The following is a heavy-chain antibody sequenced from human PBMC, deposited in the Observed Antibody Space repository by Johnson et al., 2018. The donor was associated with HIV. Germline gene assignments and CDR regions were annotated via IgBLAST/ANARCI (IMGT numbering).Heavy chain of an antibody. V-gene: IGHV3-13*01. Sequence: EVQVVESGGGLVQPGGSLRLSCAASGFTFSSYDMHWVRQATGKGLEWVSAIGTAGDTYYPGSVKGRFTISRENAKNSLYLQMNSLRAGDKAVYYCAREQATVWFRASGAAFNIWGQGTMVTVSS. CDR1: GFTFSSYD. CDR2: IGTAGDT. D-gene: IGHD3-10*01. CDR3: AREQATVWFRASGAAFNI. J-gene: IGHJ3*02.